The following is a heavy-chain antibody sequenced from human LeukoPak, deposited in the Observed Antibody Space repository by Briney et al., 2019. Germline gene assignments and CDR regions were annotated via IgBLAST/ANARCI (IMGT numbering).Heavy chain of an antibody. Sequence: GGSLRLACAASGFTFSIYWMSWVRQPPGKGREWVANINQDGSQKYYVDSLKGRFTISRDNARNSFFLQMSSLRTEDTSVYSCVAGDSGAPDSFDLWGRGKMVTVSS. CDR2: INQDGSQK. V-gene: IGHV3-7*01. J-gene: IGHJ3*01. CDR1: GFTFSIYW. D-gene: IGHD1-26*01. CDR3: VAGDSGAPDSFDL.